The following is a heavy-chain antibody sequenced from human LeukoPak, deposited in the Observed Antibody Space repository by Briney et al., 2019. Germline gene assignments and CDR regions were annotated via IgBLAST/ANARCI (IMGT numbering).Heavy chain of an antibody. CDR2: LSPSGASI. D-gene: IGHD4-23*01. Sequence: AGGSLRLSCAASGFTFSSYAMSWVRQAPGRGMEWVSSLSPSGASIYYADSVKGRFTISRDNSKNTFYLQMNNLRAEDTALYYCAAGPYGGNTPFDYWGQGTLLTISS. CDR3: AAGPYGGNTPFDY. J-gene: IGHJ4*02. V-gene: IGHV3-23*01. CDR1: GFTFSSYA.